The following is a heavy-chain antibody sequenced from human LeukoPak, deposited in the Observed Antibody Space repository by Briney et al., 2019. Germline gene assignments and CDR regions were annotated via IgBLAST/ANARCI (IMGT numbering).Heavy chain of an antibody. D-gene: IGHD3-22*01. CDR2: IKSDGKT. Sequence: GGSLRLSCAASGFTFSSYWMHWVRQAPGKGLVWVSRIKSDGKTNYADSVKGRFTISRDNARNTVSLQMNSLRAEDTGVYYCARAPSEIGGYYPEYFRHWGQGTLVTVSS. V-gene: IGHV3-74*01. CDR3: ARAPSEIGGYYPEYFRH. CDR1: GFTFSSYW. J-gene: IGHJ1*01.